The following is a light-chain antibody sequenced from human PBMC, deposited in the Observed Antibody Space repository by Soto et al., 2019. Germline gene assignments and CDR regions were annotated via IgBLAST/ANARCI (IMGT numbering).Light chain of an antibody. J-gene: IGKJ4*01. Sequence: DIVMTQSPDSLAVSLGERATINCKSSQSVLYSSNNKNYLAWYQQKPGQPPKRLIYWASTRESGVPDRFSGSGSGTDFTLTISSLQAEDVAVYYCQQHYSDPLTFGGGTKVEIK. CDR2: WAS. V-gene: IGKV4-1*01. CDR1: QSVLYSSNNKNY. CDR3: QQHYSDPLT.